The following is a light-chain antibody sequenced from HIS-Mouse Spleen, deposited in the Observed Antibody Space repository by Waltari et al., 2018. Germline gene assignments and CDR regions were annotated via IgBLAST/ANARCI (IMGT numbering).Light chain of an antibody. Sequence: QSVLTQPPSASGTPGQRVTIPCSGSSPNIGSNYVNWYQQLPGTAPKRLLYRNNQRPSGVPDRFSGSKSGTSASLAISGLRSEDEADYYCAAWDDSLSGYVFGTGTKVTVL. CDR1: SPNIGSNY. J-gene: IGLJ1*01. CDR3: AAWDDSLSGYV. CDR2: RNN. V-gene: IGLV1-47*01.